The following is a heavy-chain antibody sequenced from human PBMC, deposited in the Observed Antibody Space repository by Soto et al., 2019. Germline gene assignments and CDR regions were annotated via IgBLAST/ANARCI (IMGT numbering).Heavy chain of an antibody. J-gene: IGHJ6*04. V-gene: IGHV5-51*01. Sequence: GESLKISCAASGCSFINHWIGWVLQIPWKGLEWVGIIYPGDSDTRYSPSFQGQVTISADKSISTAYLQWSSLKASDTAMYYCARLDIWSYPYYYYYGMDVCGKETTVIVSS. CDR2: IYPGDSDT. D-gene: IGHD3-3*01. CDR1: GCSFINHW. CDR3: ARLDIWSYPYYYYYGMDV.